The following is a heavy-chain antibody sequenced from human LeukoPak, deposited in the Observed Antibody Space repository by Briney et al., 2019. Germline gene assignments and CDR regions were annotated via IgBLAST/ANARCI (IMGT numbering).Heavy chain of an antibody. V-gene: IGHV3-43D*03. CDR1: GFTFDDHA. Sequence: PGGSLRLSCAASGFTFDDHAMHWVRQAPGKGLEWVSFISWDGGSTYYADSVKGRFTISRDNSKHSLYLQMNSLRAEDTSLYYCAKDMGGGYDFWSGKNGFDYWGQGTLVTVSS. D-gene: IGHD3-3*01. J-gene: IGHJ4*02. CDR3: AKDMGGGYDFWSGKNGFDY. CDR2: ISWDGGST.